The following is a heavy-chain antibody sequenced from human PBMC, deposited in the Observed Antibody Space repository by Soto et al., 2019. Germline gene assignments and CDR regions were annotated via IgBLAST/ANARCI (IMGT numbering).Heavy chain of an antibody. V-gene: IGHV1-18*01. Sequence: QVELVQSGAEVKKPGASVKVSCKAYGYIFASSGITWVRQAPGQGLEWMGWINPYNGNKKFAQNFQGRVTMTTDTSATTAYMELRSLRSDDTAIYYCARDQSGYSNTSPAGPFDYWGQGTLVTVSS. D-gene: IGHD6-13*01. J-gene: IGHJ4*02. CDR3: ARDQSGYSNTSPAGPFDY. CDR2: INPYNGNK. CDR1: GYIFASSG.